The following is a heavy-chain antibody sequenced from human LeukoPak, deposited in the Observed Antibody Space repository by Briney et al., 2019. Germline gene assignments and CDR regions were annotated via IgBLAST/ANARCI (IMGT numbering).Heavy chain of an antibody. J-gene: IGHJ4*02. CDR3: ARDGGYGDLH. Sequence: SETLSLTCTVSGGSISSYYWSWIRQPPGKGLEWIGYIYYSGSTNYNPSLKGRVTISVDTSKNQFSLKLSSVTAADTAVYYCARDGGYGDLHWGQGTLVTVSS. CDR2: IYYSGST. V-gene: IGHV4-59*01. CDR1: GGSISSYY. D-gene: IGHD4-17*01.